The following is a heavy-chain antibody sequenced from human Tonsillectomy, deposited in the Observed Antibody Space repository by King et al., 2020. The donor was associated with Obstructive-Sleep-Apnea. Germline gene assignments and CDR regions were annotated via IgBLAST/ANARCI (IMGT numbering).Heavy chain of an antibody. Sequence: QLVQSGGGVVQPGRSLRLSCAASGFTFSSYAMHWVRQAPGKGLEWVAVISYDGSNKYYADSVKGRFTISRDNSKNTLYLQMNSLRAEDTAVYYCAAGGSMDYWGHGTLVTVSS. V-gene: IGHV3-30*04. J-gene: IGHJ4*01. CDR1: GFTFSSYA. CDR2: ISYDGSNK. CDR3: AAGGSMDY. D-gene: IGHD3-10*01.